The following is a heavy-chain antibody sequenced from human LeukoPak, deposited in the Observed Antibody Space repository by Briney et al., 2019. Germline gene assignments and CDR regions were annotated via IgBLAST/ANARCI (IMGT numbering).Heavy chain of an antibody. CDR2: ISTYSEKP. CDR1: GYNFLSYG. J-gene: IGHJ4*02. V-gene: IGHV1-18*01. CDR3: ARTSVAAHDKIGFVDY. D-gene: IGHD3-22*01. Sequence: AASVRVSCKASGYNFLSYGISWVRQAPGKGLEWMGWISTYSEKPKYSLKLQGRVTVTTDTSTATVSMELRSLTSDDTALYYCARTSVAAHDKIGFVDYWGQGTLVTVSS.